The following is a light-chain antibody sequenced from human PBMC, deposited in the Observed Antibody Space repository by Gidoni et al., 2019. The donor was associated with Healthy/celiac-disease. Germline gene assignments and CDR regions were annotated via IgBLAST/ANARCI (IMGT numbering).Light chain of an antibody. CDR3: QQYYTYPVT. CDR2: AAS. Sequence: AIRMTQSPSSLSASTGDRVTITCRASPGISSYLAWYQQKPGKAPKLLIYAASTLQSGVPSRFSGSGSGTDFTLTISCLQSEDFATYYCQQYYTYPVTFGPGTKVDIK. V-gene: IGKV1-8*01. CDR1: PGISSY. J-gene: IGKJ3*01.